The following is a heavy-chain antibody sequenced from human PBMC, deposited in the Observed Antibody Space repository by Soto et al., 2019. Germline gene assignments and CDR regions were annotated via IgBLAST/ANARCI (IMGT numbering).Heavy chain of an antibody. D-gene: IGHD3-9*01. CDR2: IYYSGST. J-gene: IGHJ5*02. CDR3: ARDRNVLRYFDWLAENWFDP. CDR1: GGSISSGGYY. V-gene: IGHV4-31*03. Sequence: QVQLQESGPGLVKPSQTLSLTCTVSGGSISSGGYYWSWIRQHPGKGLEWIGYIYYSGSTYYNPSLKIRVTISVDTSKNQFSLKLSSVTAADTAVYYCARDRNVLRYFDWLAENWFDPWGQGTLVTVSS.